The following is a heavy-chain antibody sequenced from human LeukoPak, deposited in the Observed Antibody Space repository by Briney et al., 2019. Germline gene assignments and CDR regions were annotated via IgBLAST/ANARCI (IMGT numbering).Heavy chain of an antibody. CDR3: ASPSLYDISSFDY. D-gene: IGHD3-9*01. CDR2: INSDGSST. J-gene: IGHJ4*02. V-gene: IGHV3-74*01. CDR1: GFTFSSYW. Sequence: GGSLRLSCAASGFTFSSYWMHWVRQAPGKGLVWVSRINSDGSSTSYADSGKGRFTISRDNAKNTLYLQMNSLRAEDTAVYYCASPSLYDISSFDYWGQGTLVTVSS.